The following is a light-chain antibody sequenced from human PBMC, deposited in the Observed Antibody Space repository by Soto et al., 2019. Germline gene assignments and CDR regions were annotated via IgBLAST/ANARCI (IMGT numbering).Light chain of an antibody. CDR3: QQDGSSPWT. V-gene: IGKV3-20*01. J-gene: IGKJ1*01. CDR1: QSVSSSY. CDR2: GAS. Sequence: IVLTQSPGTLSLSPGERATLSCRASQSVSSSYFAWYQQRPGQAPRLLIYGASSRATGIPDRFSGSGSGTDFTLTISRLEPEDFAVYYCQQDGSSPWTFGQGTKVEIK.